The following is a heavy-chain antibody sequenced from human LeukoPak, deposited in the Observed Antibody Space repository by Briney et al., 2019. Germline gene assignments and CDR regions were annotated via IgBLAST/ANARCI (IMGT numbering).Heavy chain of an antibody. Sequence: PGGSLRLSCAASGFTFPTYAMAWVRQAPGKGLEWVPTISGGAAGTYYAPSVKGRFTVSRDNDKNALYLQMDGLTAADTALYYCARVRGVGTHIWLLPWNLWGQGTLVSVSS. CDR1: GFTFPTYA. CDR3: ARVRGVGTHIWLLPWNL. J-gene: IGHJ5*02. D-gene: IGHD2-21*02. V-gene: IGHV3-23*01. CDR2: ISGGAAGT.